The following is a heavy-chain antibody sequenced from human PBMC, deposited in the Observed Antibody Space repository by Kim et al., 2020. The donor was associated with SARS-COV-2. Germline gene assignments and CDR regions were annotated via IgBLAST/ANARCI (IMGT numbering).Heavy chain of an antibody. CDR3: ARVTRITIVGVVIIGAFDI. Sequence: GGSLRLSCAASGFTFSDYYMSWIRQAPGKGLEWVSYISSSGSTIYYADSVKGRFTISRDNAKNSLYLQMNSLRAEATAVYYCARVTRITIVGVVIIGAFDIWGLGTMVTVSS. CDR1: GFTFSDYY. V-gene: IGHV3-11*01. D-gene: IGHD3-3*01. CDR2: ISSSGSTI. J-gene: IGHJ3*02.